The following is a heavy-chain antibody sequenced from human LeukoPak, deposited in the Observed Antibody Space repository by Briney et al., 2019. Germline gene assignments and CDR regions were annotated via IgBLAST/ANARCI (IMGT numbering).Heavy chain of an antibody. Sequence: SETLSLTCTVSGGSISGHYWGWIRQPPGKGLEWIGCIHYSGRTDYKPSLKSRLTLSVDTSRSRFSLKLRSVSAADTAVYYCVRENYFDKWGQGTLVTVSS. CDR1: GGSISGHY. J-gene: IGHJ4*02. V-gene: IGHV4-59*11. CDR2: IHYSGRT. CDR3: VRENYFDK.